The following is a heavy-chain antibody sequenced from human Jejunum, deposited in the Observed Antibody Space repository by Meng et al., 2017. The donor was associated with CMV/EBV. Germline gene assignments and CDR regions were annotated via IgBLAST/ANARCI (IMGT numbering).Heavy chain of an antibody. CDR2: KSPTESS. D-gene: IGHD2-2*02. Sequence: SISNLTWWSGVRQSPGQGLEWLGEKSPTESSNYNPSLKSRVTISVDRSKNQFSLKLTSVTAADTAVYYCVRGRCTRTSCYKGAFDFWSQGTLVTVSS. CDR3: VRGRCTRTSCYKGAFDF. V-gene: IGHV4-4*02. J-gene: IGHJ4*02. CDR1: SISNLTW.